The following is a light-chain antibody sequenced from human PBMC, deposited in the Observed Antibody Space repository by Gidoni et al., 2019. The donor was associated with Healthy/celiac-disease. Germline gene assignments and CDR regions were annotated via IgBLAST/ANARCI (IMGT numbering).Light chain of an antibody. Sequence: QSALTQPRPVSGSPGQSVTISCTGTSSDVGGYNSVSWYQQHPGKAPKLMIYDGSHRPSGVPDRFSGSKSGNTASLTISGLQAEDEADYYCCSYAGSYSWVFGGGTKLTVL. CDR1: SSDVGGYNS. CDR3: CSYAGSYSWV. J-gene: IGLJ3*02. V-gene: IGLV2-11*01. CDR2: DGS.